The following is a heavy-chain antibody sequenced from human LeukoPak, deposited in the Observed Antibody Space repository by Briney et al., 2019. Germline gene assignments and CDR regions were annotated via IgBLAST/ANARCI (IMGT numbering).Heavy chain of an antibody. CDR3: ARSLGWRENDAFDI. J-gene: IGHJ3*02. D-gene: IGHD7-27*01. V-gene: IGHV3-30-3*01. CDR2: ISYDGSNK. Sequence: GGSLRLSCAASGFTFSSYAMHWVRQAPGKGLEWVAVISYDGSNKYYADSVKGRFTISRDNSKYTLYLQMNSLRAEDTAVYYCARSLGWRENDAFDIWGQGTMVTVSS. CDR1: GFTFSSYA.